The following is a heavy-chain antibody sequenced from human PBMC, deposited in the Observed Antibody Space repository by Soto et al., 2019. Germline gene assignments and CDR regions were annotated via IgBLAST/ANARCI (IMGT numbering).Heavy chain of an antibody. CDR1: GGTFSSYA. CDR3: AGALGATASSPGGTDY. V-gene: IGHV1-69*12. CDR2: IIPIFGTA. J-gene: IGHJ4*02. Sequence: QVQLVQSGAEVKKPGSSVKVSCKASGGTFSSYAISWVRQAPGQGLEWMGGIIPIFGTANYAQKSQGRVTITADESTSTADMELSSLRSEDTAVYYCAGALGATASSPGGTDYWGQGTLVTVSS. D-gene: IGHD1-26*01.